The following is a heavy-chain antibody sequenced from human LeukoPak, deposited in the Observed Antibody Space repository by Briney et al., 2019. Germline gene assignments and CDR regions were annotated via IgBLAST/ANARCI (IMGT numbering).Heavy chain of an antibody. Sequence: GESLRLSCAASGFTFSTYSMIWVRQAPGKGLEWASYISSSSGTFYYADSVTGRFTISRDHDKDPMYLQMNGLTDQDTAVYQWARVRPGWYVEYWGEGTLVTVSS. V-gene: IGHV3-48*02. J-gene: IGHJ4*02. CDR1: GFTFSTYS. CDR2: ISSSSGTF. CDR3: ARVRPGWYVEY. D-gene: IGHD6-19*01.